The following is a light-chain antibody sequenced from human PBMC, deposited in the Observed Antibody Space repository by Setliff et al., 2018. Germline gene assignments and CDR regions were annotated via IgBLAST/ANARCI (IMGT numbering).Light chain of an antibody. V-gene: IGLV2-14*03. J-gene: IGLJ1*01. Sequence: QSALTQPASVSGSPGQSITIPCSGTSSDVGAYDLVSWYKQNPGKAPKLIISDVSNRPSGVSNRFSGSKSGNTASLTISGLQAEDEADYYCSAYTSSSTYVFGTGTKVTVL. CDR2: DVS. CDR1: SSDVGAYDL. CDR3: SAYTSSSTYV.